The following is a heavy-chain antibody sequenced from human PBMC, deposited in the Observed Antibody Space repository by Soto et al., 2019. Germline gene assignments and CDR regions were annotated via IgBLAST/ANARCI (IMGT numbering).Heavy chain of an antibody. Sequence: EASVKVSCKASGGTFSSYAISWVRQAPGQGLEWMGGIIPIFGTANYAQKFQGRVTITADESTSTAYMELSSLRSEDTAVYYCAREGADYDILTGYYSMPLDYWGQGTLVTVSS. D-gene: IGHD3-9*01. V-gene: IGHV1-69*13. CDR1: GGTFSSYA. CDR2: IIPIFGTA. J-gene: IGHJ4*02. CDR3: AREGADYDILTGYYSMPLDY.